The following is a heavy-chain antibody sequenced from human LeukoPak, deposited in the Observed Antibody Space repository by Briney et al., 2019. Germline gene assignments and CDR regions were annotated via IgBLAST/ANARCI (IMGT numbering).Heavy chain of an antibody. Sequence: ASVKVSCKASGYTFTSYYMHWVRQAPGQGLEWMGIINPSGGSTSYARKFQGRVTMTTDMSTSTVYMELSSLRSEDTAVYYCARTYDSSGYFYWGQGTLVTVSS. D-gene: IGHD3-22*01. CDR1: GYTFTSYY. J-gene: IGHJ4*02. V-gene: IGHV1-46*01. CDR2: INPSGGST. CDR3: ARTYDSSGYFY.